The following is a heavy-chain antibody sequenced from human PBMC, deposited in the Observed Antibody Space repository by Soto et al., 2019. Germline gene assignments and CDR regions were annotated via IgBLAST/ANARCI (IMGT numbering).Heavy chain of an antibody. CDR1: GGSISSGGYY. D-gene: IGHD3-22*01. Sequence: PSETLSLTCTVSGGSISSGGYYWSWIRQHPGKGLEWIGYIYYSGSTYYNSSLKSRVTISADTSKNQFSLKLSSVTAADTAVYYCARVWDSSGPNFDYWGQGTLVTVSS. CDR3: ARVWDSSGPNFDY. V-gene: IGHV4-31*03. J-gene: IGHJ4*02. CDR2: IYYSGST.